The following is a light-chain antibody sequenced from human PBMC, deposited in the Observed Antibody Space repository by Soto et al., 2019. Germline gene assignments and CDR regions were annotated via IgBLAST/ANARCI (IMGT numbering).Light chain of an antibody. CDR3: HSYDSSLSGSYV. J-gene: IGLJ1*01. V-gene: IGLV1-40*01. Sequence: QSVLTQPPPVSGAPGQRVTISCTGSSSNIGARYDVHWYQHLPGTAPKLLIYGNSNRPSGVPDRFSGSKSGTSASLAITGLQAEDEADYYCHSYDSSLSGSYVLGTGTKVTVL. CDR2: GNS. CDR1: SSNIGARYD.